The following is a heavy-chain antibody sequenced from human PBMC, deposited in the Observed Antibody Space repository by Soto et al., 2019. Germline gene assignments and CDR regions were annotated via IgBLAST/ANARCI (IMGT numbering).Heavy chain of an antibody. D-gene: IGHD3-22*01. V-gene: IGHV4-34*01. CDR3: ARGPLVVDDY. J-gene: IGHJ4*02. CDR2: INHSGST. CDR1: GGSFSGYY. Sequence: QVQLQQWGAGLLKPSETLSLTCAVYGGSFSGYYWSWIRQPPGKGLEWIGEINHSGSTNYNPSLKSRVTISVDTSKNQFSLKLSSVTVADTAVYYCARGPLVVDDYWGQGTLVTVSS.